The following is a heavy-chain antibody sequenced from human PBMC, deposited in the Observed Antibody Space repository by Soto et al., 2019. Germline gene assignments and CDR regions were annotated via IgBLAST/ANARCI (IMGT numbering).Heavy chain of an antibody. V-gene: IGHV3-15*01. CDR2: IKSNTDGGTT. Sequence: GGSLSLSCAASGFTFSNAWMSWVRQAPGKGLEWVGRIKSNTDGGTTDYAAPVKGRFTISRDDSKNTLYLQMNSLKTEDTAVYYCTTVAGTFDYWGQGT. CDR1: GFTFSNAW. D-gene: IGHD6-19*01. J-gene: IGHJ4*02. CDR3: TTVAGTFDY.